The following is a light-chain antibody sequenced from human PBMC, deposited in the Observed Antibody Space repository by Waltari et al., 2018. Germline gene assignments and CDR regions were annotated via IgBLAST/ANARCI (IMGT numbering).Light chain of an antibody. CDR1: QGISSY. J-gene: IGKJ1*01. CDR2: AAS. Sequence: AIRMTQSPSSFSASTGDRVTITCRASQGISSYLAWYQQNPGKAPKLLIYAASTLQSGVPSRFSGSGSGTDFTLTISCLQSEDFATYYCQQYYSYPPAWTFGQGTKVEIK. CDR3: QQYYSYPPAWT. V-gene: IGKV1-8*01.